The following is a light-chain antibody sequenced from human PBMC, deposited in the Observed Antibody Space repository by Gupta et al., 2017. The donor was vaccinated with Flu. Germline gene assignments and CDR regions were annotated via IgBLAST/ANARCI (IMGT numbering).Light chain of an antibody. Sequence: QSLLTQPTSTSLSPGKRVPMACSGSSSNIGSNTVNWYQQPPGTAPELLIYSNYQRPSVVPVRVSGSKSGTSASLAISGLQSEDEADYYYAAWDDSLNGPVFGGGTKLTVL. V-gene: IGLV1-44*01. CDR2: SNY. CDR3: AAWDDSLNGPV. CDR1: SSNIGSNT. J-gene: IGLJ3*02.